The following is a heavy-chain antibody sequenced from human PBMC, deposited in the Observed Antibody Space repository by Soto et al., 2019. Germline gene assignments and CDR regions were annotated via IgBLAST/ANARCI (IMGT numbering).Heavy chain of an antibody. J-gene: IGHJ3*02. Sequence: GGSLRLSYAASGFTFSSYSMNWVRQAPGKGLEWVSSISSSSSYIYYADSVKGRFTISRDNAKNSLYLQMNSLRAEDTAVYYCARVCGGSCSDAFDIWGQGTMVTVSS. V-gene: IGHV3-21*01. D-gene: IGHD2-15*01. CDR1: GFTFSSYS. CDR2: ISSSSSYI. CDR3: ARVCGGSCSDAFDI.